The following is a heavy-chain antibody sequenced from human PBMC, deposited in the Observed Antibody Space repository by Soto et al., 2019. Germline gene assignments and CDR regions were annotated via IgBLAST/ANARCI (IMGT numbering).Heavy chain of an antibody. J-gene: IGHJ4*02. Sequence: EVQLAESGGGMVKPGVSLRLSCAVSGFTFSTYSMNWVRQAPGKGLDWVSCISSGSSITNIYYADSVKGRFTISMDNANYSLFLQMNSLRAEDTAVYYWSRVREHLLLGHIDSWGSGILVTVSA. CDR1: GFTFSTYS. V-gene: IGHV3-21*02. CDR3: SRVREHLLLGHIDS. D-gene: IGHD1-26*01. CDR2: ISSGSSITNI.